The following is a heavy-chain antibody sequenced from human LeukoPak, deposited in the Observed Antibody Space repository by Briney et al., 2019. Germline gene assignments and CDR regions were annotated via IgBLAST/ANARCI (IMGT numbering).Heavy chain of an antibody. D-gene: IGHD3-10*01. V-gene: IGHV4-30-2*01. Sequence: SETLSLTCTVSGGSISSGGYYWSWIRQPPGKGLEWIGYIYHSGSTYYNPSLKSRVTISVDRSKNQFSLKLSSVTAADTAVYYCARVLKGTFRITMVRGATIFDYWGQGTLVTVSS. CDR1: GGSISSGGYY. CDR3: ARVLKGTFRITMVRGATIFDY. J-gene: IGHJ4*02. CDR2: IYHSGST.